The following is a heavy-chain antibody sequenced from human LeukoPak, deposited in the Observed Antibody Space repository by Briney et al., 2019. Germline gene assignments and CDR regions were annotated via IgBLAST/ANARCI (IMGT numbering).Heavy chain of an antibody. J-gene: IGHJ4*02. CDR3: AKPYSIHTLSYYFDY. D-gene: IGHD1-26*01. V-gene: IGHV3-23*01. CDR2: ISGGGGST. Sequence: GGSLRLSCAGSGFTFSSYAMSWVRQAPGKGLEWVSAISGGGGSTYYADSVKGRFTISRDNSKNTLYLQMNSLRAEDTAIYYCAKPYSIHTLSYYFDYWGQGTLVTVSS. CDR1: GFTFSSYA.